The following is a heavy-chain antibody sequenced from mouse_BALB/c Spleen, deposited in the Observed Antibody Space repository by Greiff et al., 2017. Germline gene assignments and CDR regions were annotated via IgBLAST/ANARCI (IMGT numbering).Heavy chain of an antibody. Sequence: QVQLQQSGAELVRPGVSVKISCKGSGYTFTDYAMHWVKQSHAKSLEWIGVISTYYGDASYNQKFKGKATMTVDKSSSTAYKELARLNSEDSAIQFLSMEGLGYFVGAMDYWGQGTSVTVSS. CDR3: SMEGLGYFVGAMDY. CDR2: ISTYYGDA. CDR1: GYTFTDYA. J-gene: IGHJ4*01. V-gene: IGHV1S137*01. D-gene: IGHD2-3*01.